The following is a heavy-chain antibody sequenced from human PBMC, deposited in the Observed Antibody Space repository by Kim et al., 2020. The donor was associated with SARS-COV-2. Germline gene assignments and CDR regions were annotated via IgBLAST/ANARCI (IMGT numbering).Heavy chain of an antibody. J-gene: IGHJ3*02. D-gene: IGHD3-10*01. V-gene: IGHV3-48*02. CDR3: ARDFLWAFDI. CDR2: IDGRSDSV. CDR1: KFTFSSYS. Sequence: GGSLRLSCAASKFTFSSYSLNWVRQPPGKGLEWISYIDGRSDSVAYSDSVKGRFTISRDFAKNSMYLQMNSLRDEDTAVYFCARDFLWAFDIWGRGTLVTVSS.